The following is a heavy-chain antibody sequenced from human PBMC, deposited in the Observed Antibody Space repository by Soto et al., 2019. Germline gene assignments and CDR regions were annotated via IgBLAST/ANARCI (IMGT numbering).Heavy chain of an antibody. CDR3: ARDRAMVRGPEIYYFDY. V-gene: IGHV3-30-3*01. CDR1: GFTFSSYA. D-gene: IGHD3-10*01. CDR2: ISYDGSNK. J-gene: IGHJ4*02. Sequence: PGGSLRLSCAASGFTFSSYAMHWVRQAPGKGLEWVAVISYDGSNKYYADSVKGRFTISRDNSKNTLYLQMNSLRAEDTAVYYCARDRAMVRGPEIYYFDYWGQGTLVTVSS.